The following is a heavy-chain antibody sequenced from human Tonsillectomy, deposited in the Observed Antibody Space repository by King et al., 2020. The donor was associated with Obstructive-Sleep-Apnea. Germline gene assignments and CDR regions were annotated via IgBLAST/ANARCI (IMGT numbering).Heavy chain of an antibody. CDR1: GFTFSSYG. J-gene: IGHJ3*02. CDR2: ISYDGRNK. CDR3: ANPFRYCSSTSCQTDAFDI. D-gene: IGHD2-2*01. V-gene: IGHV3-30*18. Sequence: VQLVESGGGVVQPGRSLRLSCAASGFTFSSYGMHWVRQAPGKGLEWVAVISYDGRNKYYADSVKGRFTISRDNSKNTLYLQMNSLRAEDTAVYYCANPFRYCSSTSCQTDAFDIWGQGTMVTVSS.